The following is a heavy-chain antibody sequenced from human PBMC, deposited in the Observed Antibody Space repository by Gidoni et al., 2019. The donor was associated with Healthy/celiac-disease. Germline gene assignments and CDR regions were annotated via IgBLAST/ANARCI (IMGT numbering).Heavy chain of an antibody. CDR1: VGTFSSYA. CDR2: IIPIFGTA. J-gene: IGHJ5*02. V-gene: IGHV1-69*01. Sequence: QVQLVQSGAAVTKPGSSVKVSCKASVGTFSSYAISWVRQAPGQGLEWMGGIIPIFGTANYAQKFQGRVTITADESTSTAYMELSSLRSEDTAVYYCARANYDFWSGCPFNWFDPWGQGTLVTVSS. D-gene: IGHD3-3*01. CDR3: ARANYDFWSGCPFNWFDP.